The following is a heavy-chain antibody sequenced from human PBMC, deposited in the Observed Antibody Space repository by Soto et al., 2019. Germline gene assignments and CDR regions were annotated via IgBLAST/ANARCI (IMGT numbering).Heavy chain of an antibody. V-gene: IGHV1-69*01. Sequence: QVQLVQSGAEVKKPGSSVKVSCKASGGTFSSYAISWVRQAPGQGLEWMGGIIPIFGTANYAQKFQGRVTITADESTSTAYMELSSLRSEDTAVYYCARGQDTAMVTTYYYYYGMDVWGQDTTVSVSS. D-gene: IGHD5-18*01. CDR2: IIPIFGTA. J-gene: IGHJ6*02. CDR1: GGTFSSYA. CDR3: ARGQDTAMVTTYYYYYGMDV.